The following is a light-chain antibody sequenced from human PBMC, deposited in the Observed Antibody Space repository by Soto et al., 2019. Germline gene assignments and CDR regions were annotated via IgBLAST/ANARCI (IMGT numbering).Light chain of an antibody. CDR1: QSISSS. Sequence: DVHITQSPSSLSASVGDRVTIACRASQSISSSLNWYQQKPGKAPTLLIYAASSLHSGVPSRFSASGSGTDFTLTIRSLQPEDFATYYCQQSYGTPWTFGQGTKVDVK. CDR3: QQSYGTPWT. J-gene: IGKJ1*01. V-gene: IGKV1-39*01. CDR2: AAS.